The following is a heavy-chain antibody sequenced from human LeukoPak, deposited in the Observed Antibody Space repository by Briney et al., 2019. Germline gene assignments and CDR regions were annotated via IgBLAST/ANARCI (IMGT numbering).Heavy chain of an antibody. CDR3: ARDRYCSGGSCYYFDY. CDR1: GFTFESYT. CDR2: ISSSSSIM. J-gene: IGHJ4*02. D-gene: IGHD2-15*01. Sequence: GGSLRLSCAAFGFTFESYTMNWVRQAPGKGPEWVSSISSSSSIMSYADSVKGRFTISRDNAKNSLYLQMNSLRAEDTAVYYCARDRYCSGGSCYYFDYWGQGTLVTVSS. V-gene: IGHV3-48*04.